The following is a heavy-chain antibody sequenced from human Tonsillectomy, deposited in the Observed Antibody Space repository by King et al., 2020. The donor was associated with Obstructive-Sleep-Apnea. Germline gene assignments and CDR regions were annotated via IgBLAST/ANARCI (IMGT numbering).Heavy chain of an antibody. Sequence: VQLVESGGGVVQPGRSLRLSCVASGFSFSTYGMHWVRQTPGKGLEWLAVIWYDGGTKHYEDYVKGRFTVSRDNSANTVYLQMNSLKVEDTAVYFCARDMTQYYGSGSSPDYWGQGTLVTVSS. V-gene: IGHV3-33*01. CDR1: GFSFSTYG. J-gene: IGHJ4*02. CDR3: ARDMTQYYGSGSSPDY. CDR2: IWYDGGTK. D-gene: IGHD3-10*01.